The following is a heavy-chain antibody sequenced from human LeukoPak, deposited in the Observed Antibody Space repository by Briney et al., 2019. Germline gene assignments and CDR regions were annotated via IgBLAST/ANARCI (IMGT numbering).Heavy chain of an antibody. V-gene: IGHV4-39*07. D-gene: IGHD3-16*02. CDR3: ARGPGDYVWGSYRYYYYYYMDV. CDR2: MYYSGST. CDR1: GGSISSTRYY. J-gene: IGHJ6*03. Sequence: SETLSLTCTVSGGSISSTRYYWGWIRQPPGKGLEWIGSMYYSGSTYYNPSLKSRVTISVDTSKNQFSLKLSSVTAADTAVYYCARGPGDYVWGSYRYYYYYYMDVWGKGTTVTVSS.